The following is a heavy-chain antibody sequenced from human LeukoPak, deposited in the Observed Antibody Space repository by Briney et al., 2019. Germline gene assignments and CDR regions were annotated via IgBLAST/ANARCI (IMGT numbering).Heavy chain of an antibody. V-gene: IGHV4-34*01. J-gene: IGHJ4*02. CDR2: INHSGST. D-gene: IGHD5-18*01. CDR1: GGSFSGYY. Sequence: PSETLSLTCAVYGGSFSGYYWSWIRQPPGKGLEWIGEINHSGSTNYNPSLKSRVTISVDTSKNQFSLKLSSVTAADTAVYYCARNYGYGYPYYFDYWGQGILVTVSS. CDR3: ARNYGYGYPYYFDY.